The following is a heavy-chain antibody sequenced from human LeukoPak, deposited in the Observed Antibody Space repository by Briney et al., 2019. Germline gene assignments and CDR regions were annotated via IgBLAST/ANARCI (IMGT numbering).Heavy chain of an antibody. J-gene: IGHJ5*02. D-gene: IGHD3-10*01. CDR2: ISPSGGST. V-gene: IGHV1-46*01. Sequence: ASVKVSCKAFGYTFTSNYMHWVRQAPGQGPEWMGVISPSGGSTTYAQKFQGRVTLTRDTSISTAYMELSRLRSDDTAVYYCAREAPRLTMVRGVIRRFDPWGQGTLVTVSS. CDR3: AREAPRLTMVRGVIRRFDP. CDR1: GYTFTSNY.